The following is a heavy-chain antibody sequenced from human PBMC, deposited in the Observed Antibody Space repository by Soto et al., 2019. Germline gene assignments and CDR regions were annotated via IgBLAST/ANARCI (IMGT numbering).Heavy chain of an antibody. D-gene: IGHD4-17*01. CDR3: ARQLTTAVTKDYFDH. Sequence: SETLSLTCIASGESISSSAYTWGWIRQPPGKGLEWIGSIYYSGRSYYNPSFKSRATISIDTSKNQFSQKLSSGTAKDPADYYSARQLTTAVTKDYFDHWGQGALVTVSS. J-gene: IGHJ4*02. CDR1: GESISSSAYT. CDR2: IYYSGRS. V-gene: IGHV4-39*01.